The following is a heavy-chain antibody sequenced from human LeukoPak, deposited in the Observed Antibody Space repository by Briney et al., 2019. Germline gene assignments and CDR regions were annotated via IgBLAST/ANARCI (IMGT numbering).Heavy chain of an antibody. CDR3: ARSYLDLWSGYPKD. V-gene: IGHV1-18*01. D-gene: IGHD3-3*01. Sequence: ASVKVSCKASGYTFTSYGISWVRQAPGQGLEWMGWISAYNGNTNYAQKLQGRVTMTTDTSTSTAYMELRSLRSDDTAVYYCARSYLDLWSGYPKDWGQGTLVTVSS. J-gene: IGHJ4*02. CDR2: ISAYNGNT. CDR1: GYTFTSYG.